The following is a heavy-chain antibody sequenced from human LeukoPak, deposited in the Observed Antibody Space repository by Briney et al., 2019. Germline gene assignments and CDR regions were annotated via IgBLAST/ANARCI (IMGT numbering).Heavy chain of an antibody. CDR2: ISGDGGST. Sequence: PGGSLRLSCAAPGFFFDSYAIHWVRQAPGKGLEWVSLISGDGGSTFYADSVRGRFTISRDNTRKSLSLQMSSLRSEDTALYYCARESETSGWYDYWGQGTLVTVSS. D-gene: IGHD6-19*01. J-gene: IGHJ4*02. V-gene: IGHV3-43*02. CDR3: ARESETSGWYDY. CDR1: GFFFDSYA.